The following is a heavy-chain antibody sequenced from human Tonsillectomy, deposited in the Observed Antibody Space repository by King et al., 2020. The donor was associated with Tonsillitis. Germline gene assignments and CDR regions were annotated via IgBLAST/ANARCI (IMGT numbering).Heavy chain of an antibody. CDR3: AKDSSIVGATDAFDI. J-gene: IGHJ3*02. CDR2: ISEGGGTT. V-gene: IGHV3-23*04. D-gene: IGHD1-26*01. Sequence: VQLVESGGDLVQPGGSLRFSCVASGFTFSSYAMSWVRQAPGKGLEWVSIISEGGGTTYYADSVKGRLTISRDNSKNTLYLQINSLRAEDTAIYYCAKDSSIVGATDAFDIWGQGTMVTVSS. CDR1: GFTFSSYA.